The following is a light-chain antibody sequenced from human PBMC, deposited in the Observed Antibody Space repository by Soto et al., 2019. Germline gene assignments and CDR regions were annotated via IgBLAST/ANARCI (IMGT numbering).Light chain of an antibody. V-gene: IGLV2-14*01. CDR2: EVS. CDR1: NSDVGGFNY. J-gene: IGLJ3*02. Sequence: QSALTQPASVSGSPGQSITISCTGTNSDVGGFNYVSWHQQHPGKAPKLMIYEVSNRPSGVSNRFSGSKSGNTASLTISGLQAEDEADYYCSSYTGSDAWVFGGGTKLTVL. CDR3: SSYTGSDAWV.